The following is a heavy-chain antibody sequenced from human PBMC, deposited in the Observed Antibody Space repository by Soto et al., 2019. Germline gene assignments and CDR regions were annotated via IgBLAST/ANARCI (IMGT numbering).Heavy chain of an antibody. CDR3: ARGFGGVDV. Sequence: SETLSLTCTVSGGSISSSSYYWGWIRQPPGRGLEWIGNFFNSGSTNYNPSLKSRVTISVDTSKNQFSLNLSSVTAADSAVYHCARGFGGVDVWGQGTTVTVSS. D-gene: IGHD3-10*01. J-gene: IGHJ6*02. V-gene: IGHV4-39*07. CDR1: GGSISSSSYY. CDR2: FFNSGST.